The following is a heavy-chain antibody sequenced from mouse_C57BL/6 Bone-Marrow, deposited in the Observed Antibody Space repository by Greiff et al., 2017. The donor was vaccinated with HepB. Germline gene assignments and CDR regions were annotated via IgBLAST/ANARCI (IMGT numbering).Heavy chain of an antibody. J-gene: IGHJ2*01. D-gene: IGHD3-2*02. CDR3: ARELREYFDY. V-gene: IGHV5-9*01. Sequence: EVKVEESGGGLVKPGGSLKLSCAASGFTFSSYTMSWVRQTPEKRLEWVATISGGGGNTYYPDSVKGRFTISRDNAKNTLYLQMSSLRSEDTALYYCARELREYFDYWGQGTTLTVSS. CDR2: ISGGGGNT. CDR1: GFTFSSYT.